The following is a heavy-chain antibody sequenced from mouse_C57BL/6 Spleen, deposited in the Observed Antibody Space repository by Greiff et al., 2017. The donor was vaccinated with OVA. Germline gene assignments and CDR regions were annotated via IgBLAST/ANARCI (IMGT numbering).Heavy chain of an antibody. CDR2: INPYNGGT. J-gene: IGHJ1*03. CDR1: GYTFTDYY. D-gene: IGHD4-1*01. CDR3: ARRGANWDWYFDV. V-gene: IGHV1-19*01. Sequence: EVQLQQSGPVLVKPGASVKMSCKASGYTFTDYYMNWVKQSHGKSLEWIGVINPYNGGTSYNQKFKGKATLTVDKSSSTAYMELNSLTSEDSAVYYCARRGANWDWYFDVWGTGTTVTVSS.